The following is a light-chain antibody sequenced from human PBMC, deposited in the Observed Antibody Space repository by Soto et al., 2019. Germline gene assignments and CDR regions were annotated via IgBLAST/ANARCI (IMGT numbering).Light chain of an antibody. CDR3: QQSYNFPRT. CDR2: TAS. CDR1: QGINDY. J-gene: IGKJ1*01. V-gene: IGKV1-39*01. Sequence: DIQMTQSPSSLSATVGDRVTITCRTSQGINDYLNWYQVKAGEAPKLLIYTASVLQSGVPSRFSGSASGTEFTLTITSLQPEDFDTYYCQQSYNFPRTFGQGTKVDIK.